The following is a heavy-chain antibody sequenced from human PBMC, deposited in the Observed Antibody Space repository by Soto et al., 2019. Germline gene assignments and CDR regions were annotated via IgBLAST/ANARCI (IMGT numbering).Heavy chain of an antibody. Sequence: GGSLSLSCAASGFTFDDYTMHWVRQAPGKGLEWVSLISWDGGSTYYADSVKGRFTISRDNSKNSLYLQMNSLRTEDTALYYCAKDKSNSPMVRGVIITVFDYWGQGTLVTVSS. CDR2: ISWDGGST. V-gene: IGHV3-43*01. CDR3: AKDKSNSPMVRGVIITVFDY. D-gene: IGHD3-10*01. J-gene: IGHJ4*02. CDR1: GFTFDDYT.